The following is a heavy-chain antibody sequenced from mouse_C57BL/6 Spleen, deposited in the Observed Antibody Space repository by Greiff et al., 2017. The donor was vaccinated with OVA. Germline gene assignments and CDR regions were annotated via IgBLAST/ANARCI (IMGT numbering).Heavy chain of an antibody. V-gene: IGHV1-64*01. J-gene: IGHJ2*01. Sequence: QVQLQQPGAELVKPGASVKLSCKASGYTFTSYWMHWVKQRPGQGLEWIGMIHPNSGSTNYNEKFKSQATLTVDTSSSTAYMQLRSLTSEDSAVYYCARGKWYGSGYSSYFDYWGQGTTLTVSS. CDR3: ARGKWYGSGYSSYFDY. CDR2: IHPNSGST. D-gene: IGHD1-1*01. CDR1: GYTFTSYW.